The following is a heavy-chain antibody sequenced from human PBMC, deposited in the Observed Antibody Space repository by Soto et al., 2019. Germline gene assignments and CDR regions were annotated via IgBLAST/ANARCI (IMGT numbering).Heavy chain of an antibody. CDR2: MNPGSGDT. D-gene: IGHD5-18*01. CDR3: ARMESFGSLNWFDP. J-gene: IGHJ5*02. V-gene: IGHV1-8*01. CDR1: GYTFTNND. Sequence: ASVKVSCKASGYTFTNNDVTWVRQATGQGLEWMGWMNPGSGDTGYAQKFQGRVTMTRNISIATAHMELSSLRSEDTAIYYCARMESFGSLNWFDPWGQGTLVTVSS.